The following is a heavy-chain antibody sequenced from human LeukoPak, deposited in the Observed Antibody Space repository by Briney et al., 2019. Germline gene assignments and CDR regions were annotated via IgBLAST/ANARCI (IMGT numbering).Heavy chain of an antibody. CDR2: ISGTGNSI. CDR3: ANSLARGTYNWFDP. V-gene: IGHV3-23*01. CDR1: GFTFNNYA. Sequence: PGGSLRLSCAASGFTFNNYAMIWVRQAPGKGLEWVSLISGTGNSIYYADSVKGRFTISRDNSKNTLYLQMNSLRAEDTAVYYCANSLARGTYNWFDPWGQGTLVTVSS. J-gene: IGHJ5*02.